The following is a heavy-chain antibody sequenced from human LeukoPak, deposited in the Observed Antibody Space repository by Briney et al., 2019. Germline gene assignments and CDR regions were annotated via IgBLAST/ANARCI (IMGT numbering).Heavy chain of an antibody. CDR2: INQNEKET. J-gene: IGHJ6*03. Sequence: QPGGSLRLSCAASGLTFSNYWMSWVRQAPGKGLEWVANINQNEKETYYVDPVKGRFTISRDNAKNSLYLQMNSLRAEDTAVYYCARQGGGYSSSWYVEHYYYMDVRGKGTTVTVSS. CDR1: GLTFSNYW. V-gene: IGHV3-7*01. CDR3: ARQGGGYSSSWYVEHYYYMDV. D-gene: IGHD6-13*01.